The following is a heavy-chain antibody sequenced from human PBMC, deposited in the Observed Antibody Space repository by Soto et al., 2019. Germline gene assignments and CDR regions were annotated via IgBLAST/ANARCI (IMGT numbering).Heavy chain of an antibody. V-gene: IGHV1-18*01. D-gene: IGHD1-7*01. CDR1: GYTFTSYG. CDR2: ISPYNGNT. CDR3: ARDRGYNWNYGWFDP. J-gene: IGHJ5*02. Sequence: QVQLVQSGAEVKKPGASVKVSCKASGYTFTSYGISWVRQAPGQGLEWMGRISPYNGNTNYAQKLQGRVTMTTDTSTSTAHRELRSLRSADTAVYYCARDRGYNWNYGWFDPWGQGTLVTVSS.